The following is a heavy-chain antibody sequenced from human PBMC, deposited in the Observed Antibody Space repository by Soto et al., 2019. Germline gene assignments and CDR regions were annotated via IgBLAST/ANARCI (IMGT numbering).Heavy chain of an antibody. CDR3: ARDGYSSGWFFDY. D-gene: IGHD6-19*01. J-gene: IGHJ4*02. CDR1: GYTFTGYY. CDR2: INPNSGGT. Sequence: ASVKVSCKASGYTFTGYYMHWVRQAPGQGLEWMGWINPNSGGTNYAQKLQGWVTMTRDTSISTAYMELRSLRSDDTAVYYCARDGYSSGWFFDYWAQGTLVTVSS. V-gene: IGHV1-2*04.